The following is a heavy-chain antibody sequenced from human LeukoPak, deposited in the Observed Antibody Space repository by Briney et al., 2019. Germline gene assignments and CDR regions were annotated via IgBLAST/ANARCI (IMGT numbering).Heavy chain of an antibody. CDR2: ILKSGSS. D-gene: IGHD3-3*01. Sequence: SETLSLTCTVSGGSITSYYWSWIRQPPGRGLEWIGYILKSGSSNYNPSLKSRVTISLDTSQNQFSLNLRSVTAADTAVYYCASGEDSAKTAYWGQGTLVTVSS. J-gene: IGHJ4*02. V-gene: IGHV4-4*09. CDR1: GGSITSYY. CDR3: ASGEDSAKTAY.